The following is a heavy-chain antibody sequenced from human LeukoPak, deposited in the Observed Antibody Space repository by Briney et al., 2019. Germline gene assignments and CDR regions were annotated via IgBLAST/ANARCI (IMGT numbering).Heavy chain of an antibody. Sequence: SVKVSCKASGGTFSSYAISWVRQAPGQGLEWMGGIIPTFGTANYAQKFQGRVTITADESTSTAYMELSSLRSEDTAVYYCASAPRIKYYYYYGMDVWGKGTTVTVSS. CDR1: GGTFSSYA. V-gene: IGHV1-69*01. J-gene: IGHJ6*04. CDR3: ASAPRIKYYYYYGMDV. CDR2: IIPTFGTA.